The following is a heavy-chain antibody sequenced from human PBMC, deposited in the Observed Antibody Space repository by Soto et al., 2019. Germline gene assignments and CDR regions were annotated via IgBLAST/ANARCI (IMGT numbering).Heavy chain of an antibody. J-gene: IGHJ4*02. CDR1: GFTVRNNY. D-gene: IGHD1-26*01. V-gene: IGHV3-53*01. CDR2: MYSGGTAR. Sequence: GGSLRLSCAASGFTVRNNYMTWVRQAPGKGLEWVSVMYSGGTARYYADSVKGRFTVSRDNSKNTVSLQLDSLKADDTAVYYCARGVPVGAIGRFYFDSWGQGTLVTVSS. CDR3: ARGVPVGAIGRFYFDS.